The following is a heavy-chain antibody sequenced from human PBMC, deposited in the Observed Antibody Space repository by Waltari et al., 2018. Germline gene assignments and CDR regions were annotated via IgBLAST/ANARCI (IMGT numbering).Heavy chain of an antibody. J-gene: IGHJ5*02. CDR3: AHRPDRVDSLWRYWVDT. D-gene: IGHD2-21*01. V-gene: IGHV2-5*01. Sequence: QITVKESGPTLVKPTQTLTLTCSFSGVSVSTSGYSMVWVRQPPGKALDFVAHISWKNDIRYNPSLMGMATISKDTEKNQVGLTMTYLDPVDTARYFCAHRPDRVDSLWRYWVDTWGQGILVTVSS. CDR2: ISWKNDI. CDR1: GVSVSTSGYS.